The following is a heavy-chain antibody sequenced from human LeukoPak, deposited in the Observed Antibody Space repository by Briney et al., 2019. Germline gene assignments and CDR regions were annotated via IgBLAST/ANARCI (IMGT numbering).Heavy chain of an antibody. Sequence: PSETLSLTCILSGGSISSSSYYWGWIRQPPGKGLEWIGSIYYSGSTYYNPSLKSRVTISVDTSKNQFSLKLSSVTAADTAVYYCARHGSDKTFDYWGQGTLVTVSS. CDR1: GGSISSSSYY. CDR3: ARHGSDKTFDY. CDR2: IYYSGST. D-gene: IGHD6-19*01. V-gene: IGHV4-39*01. J-gene: IGHJ4*02.